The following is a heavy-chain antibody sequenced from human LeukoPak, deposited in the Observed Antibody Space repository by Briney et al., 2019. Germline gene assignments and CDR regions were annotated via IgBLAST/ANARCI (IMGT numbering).Heavy chain of an antibody. CDR2: IYYSGSI. D-gene: IGHD6-19*01. V-gene: IGHV4-59*08. J-gene: IGHJ4*02. CDR1: GGSISNYY. CDR3: ARHQWLVPRFDY. Sequence: SETLSLTCTVSGGSISNYYWSWIRQPPGKGLEWIGYIYYSGSIDYNPPLKSRVTISVDTSKSQFSLKLSSVTAADTAVYYCARHQWLVPRFDYWGQGTLVTVSS.